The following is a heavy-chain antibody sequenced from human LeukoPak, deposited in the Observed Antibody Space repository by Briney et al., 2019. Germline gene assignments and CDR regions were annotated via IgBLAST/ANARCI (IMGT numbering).Heavy chain of an antibody. CDR3: ARELVAATSYLDC. D-gene: IGHD6-25*01. J-gene: IGHJ4*02. Sequence: GASVTVSCKASGYTFTHYGVNWVRQAPGQGLEGMGWISVFNGNTHYAQKVQGRVTMTTDTSTSTAYMEMRSLRSDDTAVYYCARELVAATSYLDCWGQGALVTVSS. CDR2: ISVFNGNT. CDR1: GYTFTHYG. V-gene: IGHV1-18*01.